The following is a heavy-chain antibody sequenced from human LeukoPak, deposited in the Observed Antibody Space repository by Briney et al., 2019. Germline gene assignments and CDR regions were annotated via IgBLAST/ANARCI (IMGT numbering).Heavy chain of an antibody. CDR2: IYYSGST. CDR1: GGSISSSSYY. Sequence: SETLSLTCTVSGGSISSSSYYWGWIRQPPGKGLEWIGSIYYSGSTYYNPSLKSRVTISADTSKNQFSLKLSSVTAADTAVYYCARHDGDFWSGYSVYWGQGTLVTVSS. V-gene: IGHV4-39*01. CDR3: ARHDGDFWSGYSVY. J-gene: IGHJ4*02. D-gene: IGHD3-3*01.